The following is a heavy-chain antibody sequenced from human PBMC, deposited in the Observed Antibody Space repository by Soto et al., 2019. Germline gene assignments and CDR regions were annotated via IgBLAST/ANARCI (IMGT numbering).Heavy chain of an antibody. CDR1: GGSISSYY. CDR3: ARVLLTGVFYDLDV. Sequence: SETLSLTCTVSGGSISSYYWSWIRQPAGKGLEWIGRIYTSGSTNYNPSLKSRVPMSVDTSKNQFSLKLSSVTAADTAVYYCARVLLTGVFYDLDVWGQGTTVTVSS. CDR2: IYTSGST. D-gene: IGHD3-10*01. V-gene: IGHV4-4*07. J-gene: IGHJ6*02.